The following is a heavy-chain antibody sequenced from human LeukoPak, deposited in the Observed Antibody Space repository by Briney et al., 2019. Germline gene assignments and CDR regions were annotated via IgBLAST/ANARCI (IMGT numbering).Heavy chain of an antibody. V-gene: IGHV4-34*01. CDR3: ARSVGRIVVVPAAIRGYFDY. Sequence: SETLSLTCAVYGGSFSGYYWSWVRQPPGKGLEWIGEINHSGSTNYNPSLKSRVTISVDASKNQFSLKLSSVTAADTAVCYCARSVGRIVVVPAAIRGYFDYWGQGTLVTVSS. CDR1: GGSFSGYY. CDR2: INHSGST. J-gene: IGHJ4*02. D-gene: IGHD2-2*01.